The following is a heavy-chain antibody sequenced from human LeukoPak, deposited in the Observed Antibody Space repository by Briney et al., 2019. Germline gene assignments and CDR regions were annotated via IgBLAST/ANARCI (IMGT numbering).Heavy chain of an antibody. CDR2: IKQDGSEK. CDR1: GFTFSSYW. CDR3: ARDRFTKPQLNNYYYYGMDV. Sequence: GGSLRLSCAASGFTFSSYWMSWVRQAPGKGLEWVANIKQDGSEKYYVDSVKGRFTISRDNSKNTLYLQMNSLRAEDTAVYYCARDRFTKPQLNNYYYYGMDVWGQGTTVTVSS. V-gene: IGHV3-7*01. D-gene: IGHD3-3*01. J-gene: IGHJ6*02.